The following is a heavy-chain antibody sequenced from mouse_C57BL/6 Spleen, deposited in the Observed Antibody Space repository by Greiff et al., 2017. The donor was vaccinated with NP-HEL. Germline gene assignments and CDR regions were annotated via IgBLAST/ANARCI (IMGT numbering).Heavy chain of an antibody. Sequence: QVPLQVCGPGLLQPAPTLSLTCSFSGFSLSTSNMGIGWLRQPSGQGLDGLAHLWWNGDKYNNPSLKNRLTISKDTSNNQVFLKIASVDTADTATYYCAQMEYDYDDGFAYWGQGTLVTVSA. CDR1: GFSLSTSNMG. J-gene: IGHJ3*01. V-gene: IGHV8-5*01. CDR3: AQMEYDYDDGFAY. CDR2: LWWNGDK. D-gene: IGHD2-4*01.